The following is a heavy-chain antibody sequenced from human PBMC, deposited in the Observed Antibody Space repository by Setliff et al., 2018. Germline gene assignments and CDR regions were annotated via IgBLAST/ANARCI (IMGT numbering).Heavy chain of an antibody. J-gene: IGHJ1*01. D-gene: IGHD3-3*01. CDR2: VYYTGTT. CDR3: ASGYNFWSGYFVVAESYQY. Sequence: SETLSLTCTVSGVSITSYNYFWGWIRQPPGKGLEWIGSVYYTGTTSYNPSLKSRLTMSLDTSKNQLSLRPTSVTAADTAIYYCASGYNFWSGYFVVAESYQYWGQGTLVTVSS. V-gene: IGHV4-39*07. CDR1: GVSITSYNYF.